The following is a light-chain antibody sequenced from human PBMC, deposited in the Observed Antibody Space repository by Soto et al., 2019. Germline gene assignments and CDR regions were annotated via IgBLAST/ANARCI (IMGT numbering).Light chain of an antibody. CDR3: QQYNNWPWT. Sequence: ETVLTQSPGTLSLSPGERATLSCRASQSVSSNLAWYQQKPGQAPRLLIHGASTRATGFPARFSGSGSGTDFTLTISSLQSEDFAVYYCQQYNNWPWTFGQGTKVDI. V-gene: IGKV3-15*01. J-gene: IGKJ1*01. CDR2: GAS. CDR1: QSVSSN.